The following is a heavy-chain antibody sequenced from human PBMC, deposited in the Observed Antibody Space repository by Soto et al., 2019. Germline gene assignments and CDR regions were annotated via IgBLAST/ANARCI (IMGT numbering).Heavy chain of an antibody. J-gene: IGHJ5*02. CDR2: IIPIFGTA. V-gene: IGHV1-69*13. D-gene: IGHD3-22*01. Sequence: RASVKVSCKASGGTFSSYAISWVRQAPGQGLEWMGGIIPIFGTADYAQKFQGRVTITADESTSTAYMELSSLRSEDTAVYYCARGPFRVYYDSSGYQGKWFDPWGQGTLVTVSS. CDR3: ARGPFRVYYDSSGYQGKWFDP. CDR1: GGTFSSYA.